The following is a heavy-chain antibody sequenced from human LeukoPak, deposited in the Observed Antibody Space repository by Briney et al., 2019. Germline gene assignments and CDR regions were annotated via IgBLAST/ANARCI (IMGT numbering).Heavy chain of an antibody. CDR1: GGTFSSYA. V-gene: IGHV1-69*13. D-gene: IGHD3-10*01. J-gene: IGHJ3*02. CDR3: ARPRSGFGEALDI. Sequence: SVKVSCKASGGTFSSYAISWVRQAPGQGLEWMGGIIPIFGTANYAQKFQGRVTITADESTSTAYMELSSLRSEDTAVYYCARPRSGFGEALDIWGQGTMVTVSS. CDR2: IIPIFGTA.